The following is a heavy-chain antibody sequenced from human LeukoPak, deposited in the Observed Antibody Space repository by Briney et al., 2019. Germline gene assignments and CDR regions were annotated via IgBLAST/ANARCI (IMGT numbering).Heavy chain of an antibody. J-gene: IGHJ4*02. CDR3: ARVDGSDYDNRGYFDS. CDR1: GGSISTYY. CDR2: VFYTGSA. Sequence: SETLSLTCTLSGGSISTYYWAWVRQPPGQGLRWIGYVFYTGSANYSLSLKNRATISVDTSNNRFSLKLTSVSAADSALYFCARVDGSDYDNRGYFDSWGQGILVTVSS. D-gene: IGHD5-12*01. V-gene: IGHV4-59*01.